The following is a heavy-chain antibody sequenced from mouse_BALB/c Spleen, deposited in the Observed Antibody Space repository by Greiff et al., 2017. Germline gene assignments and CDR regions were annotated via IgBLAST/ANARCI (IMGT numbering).Heavy chain of an antibody. CDR3: ARWGKNLDYDVRFAY. CDR1: GYAFTNYL. D-gene: IGHD2-4*01. J-gene: IGHJ3*01. V-gene: IGHV1-54*01. CDR2: INPGSGGT. Sequence: QVQLKQSGAELVRPGTSVKVSCKASGYAFTNYLIEWVKQRPGQGLEWIGVINPGSGGTNYNEKFKGKATLTADKSSSTAYMQLSSLTSDDSAVYFCARWGKNLDYDVRFAYWGQGTLVTVSA.